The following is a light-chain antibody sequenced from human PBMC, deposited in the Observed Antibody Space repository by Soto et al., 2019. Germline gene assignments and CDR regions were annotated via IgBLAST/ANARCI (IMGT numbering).Light chain of an antibody. CDR2: DAS. Sequence: DIQMTQSPSTLSASVGDRVSITCRASQTISSWLAWYQQKPGKAPKLLIYDASSLESGVPSRFIGSGSGTEFTLNISSLQPDDFSTYYCQQYKSSRSFGQGTTVEIK. V-gene: IGKV1-5*01. CDR3: QQYKSSRS. J-gene: IGKJ1*01. CDR1: QTISSW.